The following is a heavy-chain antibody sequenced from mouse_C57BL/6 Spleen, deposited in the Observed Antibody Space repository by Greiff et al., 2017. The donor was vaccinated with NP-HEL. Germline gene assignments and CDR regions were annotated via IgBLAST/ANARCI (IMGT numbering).Heavy chain of an antibody. CDR2: IDPANGNT. V-gene: IGHV14-3*01. CDR1: GFTIKNTY. J-gene: IGHJ2*01. Sequence: VQLQQSVAELVRPGASVKLSCTASGFTIKNTYMHWVKQRPEQGLEWIGRIDPANGNTNYAPKFQGKATITADTSSNTAYLQLSSLTSEDTAIYYCARNYYGSSPHFDYWGQGTTLTVSS. CDR3: ARNYYGSSPHFDY. D-gene: IGHD1-1*01.